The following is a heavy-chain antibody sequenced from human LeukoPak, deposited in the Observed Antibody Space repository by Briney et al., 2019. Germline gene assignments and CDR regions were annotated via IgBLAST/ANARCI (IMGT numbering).Heavy chain of an antibody. Sequence: SXXAXGFTFXXYGMHXVRQAPGKGLEWVAVISYDGSNEYYADSVKGRFTISRDNSKNTLYLQMSSLRAEDTAVYYCAKEFNRGLPDYWGQGTLVTVPS. V-gene: IGHV3-30*18. CDR2: ISYDGSNE. D-gene: IGHD2-21*01. CDR1: GFTFXXYG. CDR3: AKEFNRGLPDY. J-gene: IGHJ4*02.